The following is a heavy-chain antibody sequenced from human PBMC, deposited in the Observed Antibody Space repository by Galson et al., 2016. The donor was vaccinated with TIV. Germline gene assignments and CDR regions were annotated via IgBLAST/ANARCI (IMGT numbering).Heavy chain of an antibody. Sequence: SLRLSCAASGFTFSSYNMHWVRQAPGKGLEWVAVIAYDGSYKHYAGSVKGRFTVSRDNSKTTLYLQMNSLGAEDTALYYCAKEENSGYYPNDAFDFWGQGTMVTVS. CDR2: IAYDGSYK. V-gene: IGHV3-30*18. CDR1: GFTFSSYN. J-gene: IGHJ3*01. D-gene: IGHD3-3*01. CDR3: AKEENSGYYPNDAFDF.